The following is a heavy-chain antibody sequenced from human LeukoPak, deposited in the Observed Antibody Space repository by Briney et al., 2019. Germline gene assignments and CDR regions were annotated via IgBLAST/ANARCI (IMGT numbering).Heavy chain of an antibody. D-gene: IGHD4-23*01. Sequence: GGSPRLSCGASGFTFSNYGMHWVRQAPGKGLEWVALIWYDGSNKYYADSVKGRFTISRDNSKNTLYLQMNSLRAEDTAVYYCARGVGVTPANAACYFDYWGQGTLVTVSS. J-gene: IGHJ4*02. V-gene: IGHV3-33*01. CDR1: GFTFSNYG. CDR2: IWYDGSNK. CDR3: ARGVGVTPANAACYFDY.